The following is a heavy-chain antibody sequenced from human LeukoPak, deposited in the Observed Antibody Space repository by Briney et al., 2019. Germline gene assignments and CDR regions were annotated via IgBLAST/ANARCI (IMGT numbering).Heavy chain of an antibody. CDR1: GGSFNGYS. D-gene: IGHD3-10*01. Sequence: PSETLTLTCAVYGGSFNGYSWSWIRQTPGKGLEWIGEIIHTGSTKYNPSLSSGVTISVDTSKNQFSLKVTYVTAADTAVYYCARVPLTMVRGVIMKSFDYWGQGTLVTVSS. J-gene: IGHJ4*02. V-gene: IGHV4-34*12. CDR2: IIHTGST. CDR3: ARVPLTMVRGVIMKSFDY.